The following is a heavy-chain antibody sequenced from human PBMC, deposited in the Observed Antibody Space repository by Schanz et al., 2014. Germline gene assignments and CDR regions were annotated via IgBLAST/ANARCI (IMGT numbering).Heavy chain of an antibody. CDR2: VSRSTPDI. D-gene: IGHD2-21*02. V-gene: IGHV3-48*04. Sequence: EVQLLESGGGLVQPGGSLRLSCAASGFTFSAYAMTWVRQIPGKGLEWVSYVSRSTPDIYYADSVRGRFTISRDNAKSSLYLQMNGLRVEDTAVYYCVRERTNYGGNSYFFDHWGQGTLVTVSS. J-gene: IGHJ4*02. CDR3: VRERTNYGGNSYFFDH. CDR1: GFTFSAYA.